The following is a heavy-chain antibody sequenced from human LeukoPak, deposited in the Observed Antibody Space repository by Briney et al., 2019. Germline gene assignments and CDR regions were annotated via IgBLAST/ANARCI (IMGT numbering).Heavy chain of an antibody. CDR2: IYYSGST. J-gene: IGHJ3*02. D-gene: IGHD3-10*01. Sequence: SETLSLTCTVSGGSISSGDYYWSWIRQPPGKGLEWIGYIYYSGSTYYNPSLKSRVTISVDTSKNQFSLKLSSVTGADTAVYYCARDLRRITMVRGVIPNPFAFDIWGQGTMVTVSS. CDR3: ARDLRRITMVRGVIPNPFAFDI. V-gene: IGHV4-30-4*08. CDR1: GGSISSGDYY.